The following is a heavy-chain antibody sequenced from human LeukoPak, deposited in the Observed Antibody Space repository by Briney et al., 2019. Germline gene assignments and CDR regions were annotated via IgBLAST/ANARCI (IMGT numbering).Heavy chain of an antibody. Sequence: GGSLRLSCAAYGVTFSVAAMTWVRQAPGKGLEWVSLIGASGESTYYADSVKGRFTISRDNSKNTLSLQMNSLRVEDTAMYFCAKDIQLSTWGLGTMVTVSS. J-gene: IGHJ3*01. CDR3: AKDIQLST. CDR2: IGASGEST. CDR1: GVTFSVAA. V-gene: IGHV3-23*01. D-gene: IGHD5-24*01.